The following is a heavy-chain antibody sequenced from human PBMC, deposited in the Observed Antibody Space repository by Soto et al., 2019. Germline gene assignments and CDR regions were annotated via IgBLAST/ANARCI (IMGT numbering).Heavy chain of an antibody. CDR2: IYYSGST. CDR1: GGSLSSYY. CDR3: ARNPRRYYYYMDV. J-gene: IGHJ6*03. V-gene: IGHV4-59*12. Sequence: SETLSLTCTVSGGSLSSYYWSWIRQPPGKGLEWIGYIYYSGSTNYNPSLKSRVTISVDTSKNQFSLKLSSVTAADTAVYYCARNPRRYYYYMDVWGKGTTVTVSS.